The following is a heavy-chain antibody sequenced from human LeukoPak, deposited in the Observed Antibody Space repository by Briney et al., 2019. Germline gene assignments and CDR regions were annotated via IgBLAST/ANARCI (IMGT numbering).Heavy chain of an antibody. CDR3: ARVNPGYSYGFYAFDI. Sequence: SETLSLTCAVYGGSFSGYYWSWIRQPPGKGLEWIGEINHSGSTNYNPSLKSRVTISVDTSKNQFSLKLSSVTAADTAVYYCARVNPGYSYGFYAFDIWGQGTMVTVSS. CDR1: GGSFSGYY. D-gene: IGHD5-18*01. V-gene: IGHV4-34*01. CDR2: INHSGST. J-gene: IGHJ3*02.